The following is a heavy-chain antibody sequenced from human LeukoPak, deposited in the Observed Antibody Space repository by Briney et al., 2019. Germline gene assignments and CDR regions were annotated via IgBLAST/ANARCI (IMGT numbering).Heavy chain of an antibody. Sequence: PGGSLRLSCAASGFTFSSYAMSWVRQAPGKGMEWVSAISGSGGSTYYADSVKGRFTISRDNSKNTLYLQMNSLRAEDTAVYYCAKDSSGWFGEFDYWGQGTLVTVSS. V-gene: IGHV3-23*01. CDR1: GFTFSSYA. CDR2: ISGSGGST. D-gene: IGHD3-10*01. CDR3: AKDSSGWFGEFDY. J-gene: IGHJ4*02.